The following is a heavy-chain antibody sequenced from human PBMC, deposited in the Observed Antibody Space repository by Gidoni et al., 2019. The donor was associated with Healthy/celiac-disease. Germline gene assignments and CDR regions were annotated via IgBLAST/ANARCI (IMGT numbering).Heavy chain of an antibody. D-gene: IGHD6-13*01. V-gene: IGHV3-73*02. CDR2: IRSKANSYAT. Sequence: EVQLVESGGGLVQPGGSLKLPCAASGFTFSGSAMHWVRQASGKGLEWVGRIRSKANSYATAYAASVKGRFTISRDDSKNTAYLQMNSLKTEDTAVYYCTTRSSSWYYWGQGTLVTVSS. CDR3: TTRSSSWYY. CDR1: GFTFSGSA. J-gene: IGHJ4*02.